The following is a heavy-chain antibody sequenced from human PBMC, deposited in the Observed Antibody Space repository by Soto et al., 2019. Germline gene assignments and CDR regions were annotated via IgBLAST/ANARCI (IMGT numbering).Heavy chain of an antibody. D-gene: IGHD2-15*01. V-gene: IGHV1-69*04. Sequence: ASVKVSCKASGGTFSSYAISWVRQAPGQGLEWMGRIIPILGIANYAQKFQGRVTITADKSTSTAYMELSSLRSEDTAVYYCARGGGTVVMERNSDYYYGMDVWGQGTTVTVSS. CDR1: GGTFSSYA. CDR2: IIPILGIA. CDR3: ARGGGTVVMERNSDYYYGMDV. J-gene: IGHJ6*02.